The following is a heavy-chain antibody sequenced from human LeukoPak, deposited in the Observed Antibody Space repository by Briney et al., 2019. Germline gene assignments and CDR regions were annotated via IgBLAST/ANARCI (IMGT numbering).Heavy chain of an antibody. CDR3: AKHSSGYHQSFDF. CDR2: ISYDGSNK. D-gene: IGHD3-22*01. J-gene: IGHJ4*02. Sequence: GGSLRLSCAASGFTFSSYAMPWVRQAPGKGLEWVAVISYDGSNKYYADSVKGRFTISRDNSKNTLYLQMNSLRAEDTAVYYCAKHSSGYHQSFDFWGQGTLVTVSS. CDR1: GFTFSSYA. V-gene: IGHV3-30-3*01.